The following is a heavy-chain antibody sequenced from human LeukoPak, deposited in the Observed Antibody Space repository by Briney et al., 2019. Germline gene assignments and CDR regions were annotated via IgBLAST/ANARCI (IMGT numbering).Heavy chain of an antibody. V-gene: IGHV4-61*08. Sequence: SETLSLTCTVSGGSISSGGYYWGWIPQPPGKGLEWIGYIYYSGSTNYNPSLKSRVTISVDTSKNQFSLKLSSVTAADTAVYYCARDLRPSNAFDIWGQGTMVTVSS. CDR2: IYYSGST. CDR3: ARDLRPSNAFDI. J-gene: IGHJ3*02. D-gene: IGHD6-6*01. CDR1: GGSISSGGYY.